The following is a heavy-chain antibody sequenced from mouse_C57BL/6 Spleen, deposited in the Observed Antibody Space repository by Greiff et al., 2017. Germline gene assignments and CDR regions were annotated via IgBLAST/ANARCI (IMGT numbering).Heavy chain of an antibody. CDR3: ARPLRYSCYFDY. Sequence: EVHLVESGGGLVKPGGSLKLSCAASGFTFSDYGMHWVRQAPEKGLEWVAYISSGSSTIYSAYTVKGRFTISRDNAKNTLFLQMTSLRSEDTAMNYCARPLRYSCYFDYWGQGTTLTVSS. CDR1: GFTFSDYG. V-gene: IGHV5-17*01. CDR2: ISSGSSTI. J-gene: IGHJ2*01. D-gene: IGHD1-1*01.